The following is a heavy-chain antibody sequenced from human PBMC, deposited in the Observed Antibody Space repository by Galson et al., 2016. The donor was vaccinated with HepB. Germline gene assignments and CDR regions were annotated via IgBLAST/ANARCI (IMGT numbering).Heavy chain of an antibody. CDR3: ARRPYSGHEYYYYGWGV. CDR2: ISAYNGNT. V-gene: IGHV1-18*01. D-gene: IGHD5-12*01. J-gene: IGHJ6*02. CDR1: GYSFTSYC. Sequence: SVKVSCKASGYSFTSYCITWVRQAPGQGLEWMGWISAYNGNTNFAQKFQGRVSMTTDTSTSTAFMELSSLRSDDTAVYYCARRPYSGHEYYYYGWGVWGQGTTVTVSS.